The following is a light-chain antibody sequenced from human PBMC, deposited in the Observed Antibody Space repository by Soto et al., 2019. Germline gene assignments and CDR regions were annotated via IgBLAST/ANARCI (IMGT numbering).Light chain of an antibody. CDR3: QQYDNLFLN. CDR1: QDISTY. CDR2: GAS. V-gene: IGKV1-33*01. J-gene: IGKJ4*01. Sequence: DIQMTQSPSSLSASVGDRVTITFQASQDISTYLNWYQQKPGKAPKLLIYGASNLETGVPSRFSGSGSGTHFIFTISSLQPEDIGTYYCQQYDNLFLNFGGGTKVDIK.